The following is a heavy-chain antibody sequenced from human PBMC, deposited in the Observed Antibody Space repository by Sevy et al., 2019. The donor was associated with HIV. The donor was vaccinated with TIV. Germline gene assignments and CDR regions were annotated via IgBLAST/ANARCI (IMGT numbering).Heavy chain of an antibody. CDR1: GYTFTGYY. CDR3: ARVGFGPHYYDSSGYYYYS. J-gene: IGHJ4*02. CDR2: INPNSGGT. D-gene: IGHD3-22*01. V-gene: IGHV1-2*02. Sequence: ASVKVSCKASGYTFTGYYMHWVRQAPGQGLEWMGWINPNSGGTNNTQKFQGRVTMTRDTSISTAYMELSRLRSDDRAVYYCARVGFGPHYYDSSGYYYYSWGQGTLVTVSS.